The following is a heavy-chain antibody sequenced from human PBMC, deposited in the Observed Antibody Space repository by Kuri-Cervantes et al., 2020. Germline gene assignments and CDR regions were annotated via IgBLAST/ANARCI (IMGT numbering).Heavy chain of an antibody. Sequence: SETLSLTCTVSGGSISSYYWSWIRQPPGKGLEWIGYIYYSGSTNYNPSLKSRVTLSVDTSKNQFSLKLSSVTAADTAVYYCARGYSYGHGGVYYYYYYMDVWGKGTTVTVSS. CDR2: IYYSGST. V-gene: IGHV4-59*12. J-gene: IGHJ6*03. CDR1: GGSISSYY. D-gene: IGHD5-18*01. CDR3: ARGYSYGHGGVYYYYYYMDV.